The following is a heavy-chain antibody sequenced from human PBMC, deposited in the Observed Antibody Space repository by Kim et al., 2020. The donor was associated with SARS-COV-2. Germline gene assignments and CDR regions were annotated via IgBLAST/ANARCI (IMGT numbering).Heavy chain of an antibody. CDR2: INPNSGGT. D-gene: IGHD3-9*01. CDR3: ARGPLPKLRYFDPNWFDP. Sequence: ASVKVSCKASGYTFTGYYMHWVRQAPGQGLEWMGRINPNSGGTNYAQKFQGRVTMTRDTSISTAYMELSRLRSDDTAVYYCARGPLPKLRYFDPNWFDPWGQGTLVTVSS. CDR1: GYTFTGYY. V-gene: IGHV1-2*06. J-gene: IGHJ5*02.